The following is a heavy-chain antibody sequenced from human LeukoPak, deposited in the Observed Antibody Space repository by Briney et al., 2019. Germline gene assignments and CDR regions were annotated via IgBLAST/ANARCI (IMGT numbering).Heavy chain of an antibody. CDR3: AKDQYSSSNFFDC. D-gene: IGHD6-6*01. CDR1: GFTFSSYG. V-gene: IGHV3-30*02. CDR2: IQSDGSIK. J-gene: IGHJ4*02. Sequence: GGSLRLSCAASGFTFSSYGVHWVRQAPGKGLEGVAFIQSDGSIKYYADSVKGRFTISRDSSKNTLYLQMNSLRAEDTAVFYCAKDQYSSSNFFDCWGQGTLVTVSS.